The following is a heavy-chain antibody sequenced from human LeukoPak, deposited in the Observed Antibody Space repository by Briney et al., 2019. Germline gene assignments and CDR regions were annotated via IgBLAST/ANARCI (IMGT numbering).Heavy chain of an antibody. V-gene: IGHV3-23*01. CDR1: GFTFSNYA. CDR2: ISGSGDNT. J-gene: IGHJ4*02. CDR3: AKDFVVVPGNINYFDY. D-gene: IGHD2-21*01. Sequence: GGSLSLSCAASGFTFSNYAMSWVRGAPGKGVEGVSAISGSGDNTYYADSVKGRFTVSRDNSKNTLYVQMKSLRAEDTAVYYCAKDFVVVPGNINYFDYWGQGTLVTVSS.